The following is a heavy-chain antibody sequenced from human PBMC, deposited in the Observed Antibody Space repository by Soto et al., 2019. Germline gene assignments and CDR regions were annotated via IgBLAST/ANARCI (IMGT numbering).Heavy chain of an antibody. Sequence: PPETLSLTCTVSGGSISSGDYYWSWIRQPPGKGLEWIGYIYYSGSTYYNPSLKSRVTISVDTSKNQFSLKLSSVTAADTAVYYCAREGSNYDILTGYYPNLIFDYWGQGTLVTVSS. D-gene: IGHD3-9*01. J-gene: IGHJ4*02. V-gene: IGHV4-30-4*01. CDR3: AREGSNYDILTGYYPNLIFDY. CDR1: GGSISSGDYY. CDR2: IYYSGST.